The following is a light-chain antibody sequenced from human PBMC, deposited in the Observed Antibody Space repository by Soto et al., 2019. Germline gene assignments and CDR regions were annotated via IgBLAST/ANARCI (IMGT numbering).Light chain of an antibody. CDR3: SSYISSSDSVA. V-gene: IGLV2-14*01. Sequence: QSALTQPASVSGSPGQSITISCSGSSVDVVGYKYVSWYQQHPGEAPKLMIYHVTNRPTGVSNRFSGSKSDNTASLTISGLQAEDEADYYCSSYISSSDSVAFGTGTKVTVL. J-gene: IGLJ1*01. CDR1: SVDVVGYKY. CDR2: HVT.